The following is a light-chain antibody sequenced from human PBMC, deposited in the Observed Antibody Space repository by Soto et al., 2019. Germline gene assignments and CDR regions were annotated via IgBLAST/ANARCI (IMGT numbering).Light chain of an antibody. CDR1: QTIANNF. Sequence: EIVLTQSPGTVSSSPGERVTLSCRASQTIANNFLAWYQHRPGQAPRVVVYGASSRATGIPDRFSGSGSGTEFTLTISRLEPEDFAVYYSQQYDSSYTFGQGTKLE. CDR2: GAS. CDR3: QQYDSSYT. V-gene: IGKV3-20*01. J-gene: IGKJ2*01.